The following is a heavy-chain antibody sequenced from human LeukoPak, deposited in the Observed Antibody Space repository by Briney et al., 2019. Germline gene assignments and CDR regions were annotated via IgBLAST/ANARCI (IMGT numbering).Heavy chain of an antibody. J-gene: IGHJ3*02. CDR2: ISPSGGIT. CDR1: GFTFSSHG. V-gene: IGHV3-21*01. Sequence: GGSLRLSCAASGFTFSSHGMNWVRQAPGKGLEWVSGISPSGGITYYTDSVKGRFTISRDNAKNSLYLQMNSLRAEDTAVYYCARVSSGWYFAFDIWGQGTMVTVSS. CDR3: ARVSSGWYFAFDI. D-gene: IGHD6-19*01.